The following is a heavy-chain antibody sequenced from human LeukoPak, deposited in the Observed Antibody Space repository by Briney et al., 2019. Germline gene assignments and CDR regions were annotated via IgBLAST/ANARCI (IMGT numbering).Heavy chain of an antibody. V-gene: IGHV3-30-3*01. CDR2: ISYDGSNR. D-gene: IGHD1-26*01. CDR3: QGSYDAFDI. Sequence: GRSLRLSCAASGFTFSSYAMHWVRQAPGKGLEWVAVISYDGSNRYYADSVKGRFTISRDNSKNTLYLQMSSLRAEDTAVYYCQGSYDAFDIWGQGTMVTVSS. CDR1: GFTFSSYA. J-gene: IGHJ3*02.